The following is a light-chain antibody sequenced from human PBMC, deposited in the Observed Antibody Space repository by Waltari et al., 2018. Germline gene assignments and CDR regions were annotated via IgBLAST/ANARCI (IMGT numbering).Light chain of an antibody. CDR1: RGISSY. V-gene: IGKV1-9*01. J-gene: IGKJ4*01. CDR2: AAS. CDR3: QQVNAYPHT. Sequence: DIPLTQSPSFVSASVGDRVPITCRASRGISSYLAWYQQEPGKVPKLLIYAASTLQGGVPSRFSGSGSGTEFTLTISSLQPEDFATYYCQQVNAYPHTFGGGTKVEIK.